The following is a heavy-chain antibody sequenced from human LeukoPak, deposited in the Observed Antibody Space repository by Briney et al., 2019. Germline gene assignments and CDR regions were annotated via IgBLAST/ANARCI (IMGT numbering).Heavy chain of an antibody. CDR1: GYSFTSYW. CDR2: IYPGDSDT. V-gene: IGHV5-51*01. D-gene: IGHD6-13*01. J-gene: IGHJ5*02. Sequence: GESLKISCKGSGYSFTSYWIGWVRQMPGKGLEWMGIIYPGDSDTRYSASFQGQVTISADKSISTAYLQWSSLKASDTAMYYCARRIAAAGTNWFDPWGQGTLVSVSS. CDR3: ARRIAAAGTNWFDP.